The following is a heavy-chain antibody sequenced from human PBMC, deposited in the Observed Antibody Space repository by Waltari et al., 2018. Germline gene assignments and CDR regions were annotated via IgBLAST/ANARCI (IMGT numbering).Heavy chain of an antibody. CDR1: GFTFADYA. V-gene: IGHV3-9*01. Sequence: EVQLVESGGGSVHPGRSLRLSCAAPGFTFADYAMHWFRQAPGKGLEWVAGINWNSDSIGYGDSVKGRFTISRDNARNSLYLQMNSLTTEDTAVYYCLKKNDEVYDRNGLVYDAFDVWGQGTMVTVST. CDR3: LKKNDEVYDRNGLVYDAFDV. D-gene: IGHD3-22*01. CDR2: INWNSDSI. J-gene: IGHJ3*01.